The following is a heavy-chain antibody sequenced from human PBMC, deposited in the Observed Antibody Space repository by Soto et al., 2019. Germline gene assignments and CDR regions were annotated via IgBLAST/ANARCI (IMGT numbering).Heavy chain of an antibody. J-gene: IGHJ6*02. V-gene: IGHV1-69*12. CDR2: IIPIFGTA. CDR3: ARHGITGTWVYYYGMDV. Sequence: QVQLVQSGAGVKKPGSSVKVSCKASGGTFSSYAISWVRQAPGQGLEWMGGIIPIFGTANYAQKFQGRVTITADESTSTAYMELSSLRSEDTAVYYCARHGITGTWVYYYGMDVWGQGTTVTVSS. D-gene: IGHD1-7*01. CDR1: GGTFSSYA.